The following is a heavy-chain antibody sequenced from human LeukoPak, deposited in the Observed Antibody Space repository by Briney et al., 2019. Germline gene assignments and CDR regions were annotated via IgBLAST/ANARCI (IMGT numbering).Heavy chain of an antibody. CDR1: GYTLTDYY. J-gene: IGHJ4*02. V-gene: IGHV1-46*01. CDR2: INPSGGST. Sequence: ASVKVSCKASGYTLTDYYIHWVRQAPGQGLEWMGIINPSGGSTNYAQKFQGRVTMTRDTSTSTVYMELSSLRSADTAVYYCARGGTPGGYFDYWGQGTLVTVSS. CDR3: ARGGTPGGYFDY. D-gene: IGHD1-1*01.